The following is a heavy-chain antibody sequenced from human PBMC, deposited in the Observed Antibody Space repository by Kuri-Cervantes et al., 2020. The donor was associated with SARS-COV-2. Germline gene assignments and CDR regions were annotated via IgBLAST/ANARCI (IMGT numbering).Heavy chain of an antibody. V-gene: IGHV4-39*01. D-gene: IGHD4-11*01. J-gene: IGHJ4*02. CDR1: GGSISSSSYY. CDR2: MYYSGST. Sequence: SELLSLTCTVSGGSISSSSYYWGWIRQPPGKGLGWIGSMYYSGSTFYNPSLKSRVTMSVDTSENQFSLKLSSVTAADTAVYYCARHGYSNNDVSVFDYWGQGTLVTVSS. CDR3: ARHGYSNNDVSVFDY.